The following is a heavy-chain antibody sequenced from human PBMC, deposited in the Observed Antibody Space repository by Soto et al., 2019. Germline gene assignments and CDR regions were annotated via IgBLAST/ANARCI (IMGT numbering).Heavy chain of an antibody. CDR3: ARGGHCTPSSCYGDYDRGMDV. CDR1: GYTFNNYG. V-gene: IGHV1-18*01. D-gene: IGHD2-8*01. CDR2: ISAYNGNT. J-gene: IGHJ6*02. Sequence: VQLVQSGAEVKKPGASVKVSCKASGYTFNNYGITWVRQAPGQGLEWLGWISAYNGNTNYAQRFHGRVTLTTDTSAGTAYMELRSLRSDDTAVYYCARGGHCTPSSCYGDYDRGMDVWGQGTTVTVSS.